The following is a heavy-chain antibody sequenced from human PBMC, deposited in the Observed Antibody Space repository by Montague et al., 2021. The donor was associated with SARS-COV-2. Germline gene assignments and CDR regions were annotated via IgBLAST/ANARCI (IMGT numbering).Heavy chain of an antibody. D-gene: IGHD2-2*01. Sequence: TLSLTCTVSGGSISSCCYYWSWIRQHPGKGLEWFGYIYYSGSTYYTPSLKSPVTISVDTSKNQFSLKLSSVTAADTAVYYCARTPAVYVVVVPAARGHFDYWGQGTLVTVSS. CDR2: IYYSGST. CDR1: GGSISSCCYY. V-gene: IGHV4-31*01. CDR3: ARTPAVYVVVVPAARGHFDY. J-gene: IGHJ4*02.